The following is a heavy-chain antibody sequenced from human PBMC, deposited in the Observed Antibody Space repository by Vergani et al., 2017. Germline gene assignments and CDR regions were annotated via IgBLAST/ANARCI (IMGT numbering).Heavy chain of an antibody. CDR2: VDPEDGET. V-gene: IGHV1-69-2*01. Sequence: EVQLVQSGAEVKKPGATMKISCKVSGYTFTDHYMHWVKQAPGKGLEWMGLVDPEDGETIYAEKFKGRVTIAADTSTDTAHLELSSLRSEDTAVYYCARDPDCSSTSCHDAIAVALGNYYGMDVWGQGTTVTVSS. J-gene: IGHJ6*02. CDR3: ARDPDCSSTSCHDAIAVALGNYYGMDV. CDR1: GYTFTDHY. D-gene: IGHD2-2*01.